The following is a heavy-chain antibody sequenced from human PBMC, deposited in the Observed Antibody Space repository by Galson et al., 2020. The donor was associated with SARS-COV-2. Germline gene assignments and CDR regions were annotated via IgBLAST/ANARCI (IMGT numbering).Heavy chain of an antibody. CDR2: ISYDGSNK. Sequence: TGGSLRLSCAASGFTFSSYAMHWVRQAPGKGLEWVAVISYDGSNKYYADSVKGRFTISRDNSKNTLYLQMNSLRAEDTAVYYCARNYYCGSGSYYNRWYYYGMDVWGQGTTVTVSS. D-gene: IGHD3-10*01. J-gene: IGHJ6*02. CDR3: ARNYYCGSGSYYNRWYYYGMDV. CDR1: GFTFSSYA. V-gene: IGHV3-30-3*01.